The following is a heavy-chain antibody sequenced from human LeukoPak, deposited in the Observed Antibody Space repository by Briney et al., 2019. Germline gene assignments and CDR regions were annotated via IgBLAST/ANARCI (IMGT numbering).Heavy chain of an antibody. CDR1: GFTFSNYA. CDR3: AKDLRESVVVRSFDY. Sequence: GGSLRLSCAASGFTFSNYAITWVRQAPGKGLEWVSAISGSGGSTYYADSVEGRFTISRDNSKNTLYLQMNSLRAEDTAVYYCAKDLRESVVVRSFDYWGQGTLVTVSS. D-gene: IGHD3-22*01. V-gene: IGHV3-23*01. J-gene: IGHJ4*02. CDR2: ISGSGGST.